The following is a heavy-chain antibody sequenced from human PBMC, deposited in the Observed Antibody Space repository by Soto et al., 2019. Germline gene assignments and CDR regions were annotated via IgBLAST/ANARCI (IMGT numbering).Heavy chain of an antibody. V-gene: IGHV5-10-1*01. D-gene: IGHD3-22*01. CDR1: GYSFTSHW. Sequence: GESLKISCKGSGYSFTSHWISWVRQMPGKGLEWMGRIDPSDSYTNYSPSFQGHVTISADKSISTAYLQWSSLKASDTAMYYCARHDSSGYWIFDYWGQGTLVTVSS. CDR3: ARHDSSGYWIFDY. J-gene: IGHJ4*02. CDR2: IDPSDSYT.